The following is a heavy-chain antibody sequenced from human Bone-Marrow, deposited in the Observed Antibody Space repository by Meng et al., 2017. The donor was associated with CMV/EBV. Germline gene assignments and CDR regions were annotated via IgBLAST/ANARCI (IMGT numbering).Heavy chain of an antibody. J-gene: IGHJ5*02. CDR3: ARRGPSYCGVDCLAWFDP. CDR2: SNPNSGGT. Sequence: ASVKVSCKASGYTFTGYYMHWVRQAPGQGLEWMGWSNPNSGGTNYAQKFQGRVTMTRDTSISTAYMELRSLRSDETAVYYCARRGPSYCGVDCLAWFDPWGQGTLVTVSS. CDR1: GYTFTGYY. D-gene: IGHD2-21*01. V-gene: IGHV1-2*02.